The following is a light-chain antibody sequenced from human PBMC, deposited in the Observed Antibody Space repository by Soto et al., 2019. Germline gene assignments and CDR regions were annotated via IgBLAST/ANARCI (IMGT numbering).Light chain of an antibody. CDR2: VNTDGSH. CDR3: QTWASDMPV. CDR1: SGHNTYI. J-gene: IGLJ3*02. V-gene: IGLV4-69*01. Sequence: QLVLTQSPSASASLGASVKLTCTLSSGHNTYIIAWHQQQPEKGPRYLMKVNTDGSHIRGDGIPDRFSGSNSGAERYLTISSLQSEDEADYYCQTWASDMPVFGGGTKLTVL.